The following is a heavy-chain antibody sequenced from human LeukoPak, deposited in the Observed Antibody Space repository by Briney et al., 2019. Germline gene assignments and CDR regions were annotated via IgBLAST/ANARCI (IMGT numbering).Heavy chain of an antibody. CDR3: ARDLHCGGDCYPLTY. Sequence: GGSLRLSCAASGFTFSSYSMSWVRQAPGKGLEWVAYIKEDGNENYYVDSVKGRFTISRDNAESSLYLQMNSLRAEDTAVYYCARDLHCGGDCYPLTYWGQGTLVTVSS. J-gene: IGHJ4*02. CDR2: IKEDGNEN. V-gene: IGHV3-7*01. D-gene: IGHD2-21*01. CDR1: GFTFSSYS.